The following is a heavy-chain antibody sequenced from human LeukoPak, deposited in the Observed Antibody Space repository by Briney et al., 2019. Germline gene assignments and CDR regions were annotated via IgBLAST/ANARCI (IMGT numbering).Heavy chain of an antibody. CDR1: GGSISSSNW. Sequence: SGTLSLTCAVSGGSISSSNWWSWVRQPPGKGLEWIGEIYHSGSTNYNPSLKSRVTISVDTSKNQFSLKLSSVTAADTAVYYCARVAVADLGAFDYWGQGTLVTVSS. D-gene: IGHD6-19*01. J-gene: IGHJ4*02. CDR2: IYHSGST. CDR3: ARVAVADLGAFDY. V-gene: IGHV4-4*02.